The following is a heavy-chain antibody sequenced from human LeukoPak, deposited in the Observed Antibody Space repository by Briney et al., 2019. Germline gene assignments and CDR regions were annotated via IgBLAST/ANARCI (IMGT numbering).Heavy chain of an antibody. CDR3: AKGLFSAYDKYLDS. D-gene: IGHD5-12*01. CDR1: GFAFESFT. CDR2: ISATSSDI. J-gene: IGHJ4*02. V-gene: IGHV3-21*04. Sequence: GSPRLSCAGSGFAFESFTMTWVRQAPGKGLEWVSLISATSSDINYAESVRGRFTISRDNAKNSLFLQMDSLRVEDTAIYYCAKGLFSAYDKYLDSWGQGTLVTVSS.